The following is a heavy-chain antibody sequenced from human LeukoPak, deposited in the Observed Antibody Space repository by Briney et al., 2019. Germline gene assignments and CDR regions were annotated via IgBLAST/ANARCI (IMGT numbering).Heavy chain of an antibody. CDR1: GYTFTNYD. V-gene: IGHV1-8*01. CDR3: ARGGEDIVVVPAAISAGYYYYMDV. Sequence: ASVKVSCKASGYTFTNYDINWVRQATGQGLEWMGWMNPNSGNTNYAQKFQGRVTMTRNTSISTAYMELSSLRSEDTAVYYCARGGEDIVVVPAAISAGYYYYMDVWGKGTTVTVSS. CDR2: MNPNSGNT. D-gene: IGHD2-2*02. J-gene: IGHJ6*03.